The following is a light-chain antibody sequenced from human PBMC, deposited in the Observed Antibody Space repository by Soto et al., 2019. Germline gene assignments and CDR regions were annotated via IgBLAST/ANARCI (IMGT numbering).Light chain of an antibody. V-gene: IGKV3-20*01. CDR3: QQYGSSSLT. CDR1: QSVSSSY. CDR2: GAS. Sequence: ILMTQSPATLSVSPGEIATPSCRASQSVSSSYLAWYQQKPGQAPRLLIYGASSRATGIPDRFSGSGSGTDFTLTISRLEPEDFAVYYCQQYGSSSLTFGGGTKVDIK. J-gene: IGKJ4*01.